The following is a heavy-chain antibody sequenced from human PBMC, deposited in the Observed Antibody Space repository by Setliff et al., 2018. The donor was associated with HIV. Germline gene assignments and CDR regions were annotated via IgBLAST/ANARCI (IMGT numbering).Heavy chain of an antibody. CDR1: GYTFTRNI. J-gene: IGHJ4*02. CDR2: INAANGNT. Sequence: ASVKVSCKASGYTFTRNIVHWVRQAPGQRLEWMGWINAANGNTKYSQKFQGRVTITRDTSASTAYMELSSLRSEDTAVYYCAKTIAAAATLPFDFWGQGTLVTVSS. D-gene: IGHD6-13*01. V-gene: IGHV1-3*01. CDR3: AKTIAAAATLPFDF.